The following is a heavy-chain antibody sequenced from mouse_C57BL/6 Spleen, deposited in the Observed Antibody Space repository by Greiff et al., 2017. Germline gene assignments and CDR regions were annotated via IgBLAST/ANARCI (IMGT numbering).Heavy chain of an antibody. J-gene: IGHJ1*03. CDR1: GIDFSRYW. V-gene: IGHV4-1*01. CDR2: INPDSSTI. Sequence: EVKLVESGGGLVQPGGSLKLSCAASGIDFSRYWMSWVRRAPGKGLEWIGEINPDSSTINYAPSLKDKFIISRDNAKNTLYRQMSKVRSEDTALYYGARGDWEWYFDVWGTGTTVTVSS. CDR3: ARGDWEWYFDV. D-gene: IGHD4-1*01.